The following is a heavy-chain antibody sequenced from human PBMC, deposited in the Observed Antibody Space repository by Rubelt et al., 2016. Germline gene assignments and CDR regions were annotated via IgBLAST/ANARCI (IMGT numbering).Heavy chain of an antibody. J-gene: IGHJ4*02. D-gene: IGHD5-24*01. CDR1: GFTFSSYS. Sequence: LVQPGESLRLSCEGSGFTFSSYSMDWVRQVPGKGLEWISYISGGMETIYYADSVRGRFTISRDNAKNSLYLQMSSVSDEDTGVYYWARDLADTVHRHGWSHYFGHWGQGTLVTVSS. V-gene: IGHV3-48*02. CDR2: ISGGMETI. CDR3: ARDLADTVHRHGWSHYFGH.